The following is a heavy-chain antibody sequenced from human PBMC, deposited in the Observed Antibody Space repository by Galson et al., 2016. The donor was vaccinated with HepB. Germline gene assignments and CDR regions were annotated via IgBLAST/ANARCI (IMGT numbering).Heavy chain of an antibody. CDR3: AKRPGWDDELNWSDP. CDR1: GFTFTTYG. D-gene: IGHD1-26*01. V-gene: IGHV3-23*01. Sequence: SLRLSCAASGFTFTTYGMSWVRQAPGKGLEWVSAISGSGRSTYYADSVKGQFTISRDNSRDTLELQMHSLRVEDTAANYCAKRPGWDDELNWSDPWGQGTLVTVST. CDR2: ISGSGRST. J-gene: IGHJ5*02.